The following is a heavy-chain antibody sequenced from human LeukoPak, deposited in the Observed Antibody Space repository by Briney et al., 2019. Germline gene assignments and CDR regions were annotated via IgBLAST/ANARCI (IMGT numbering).Heavy chain of an antibody. CDR1: GASISSYY. CDR3: ASDYYDSSGRHPNDAFDI. J-gene: IGHJ3*02. CDR2: IYYSGST. Sequence: SETLSLTCTVSGASISSYYWSWIRQPPGKGLEWIGYIYYSGSTKYNPSLKSRVTISVDTSKNQFSLKLSSVTAADTAVYYCASDYYDSSGRHPNDAFDIWGQGTMVTVSS. D-gene: IGHD3-22*01. V-gene: IGHV4-59*08.